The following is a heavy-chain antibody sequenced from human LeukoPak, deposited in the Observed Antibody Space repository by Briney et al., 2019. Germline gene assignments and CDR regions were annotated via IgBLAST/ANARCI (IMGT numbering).Heavy chain of an antibody. CDR3: ARDRMDTGTYFDY. CDR1: GYTFTTYG. J-gene: IGHJ4*02. Sequence: ASVKVSCKSSGYTFTTYGITWVRQAPGQGLEWMGWISTYNGNTNYAQKLQGRVTMTTDTSTSTAYMELRSLRSDDTAMYYCARDRMDTGTYFDYWGQGTLVTVST. CDR2: ISTYNGNT. V-gene: IGHV1-18*01. D-gene: IGHD5-18*01.